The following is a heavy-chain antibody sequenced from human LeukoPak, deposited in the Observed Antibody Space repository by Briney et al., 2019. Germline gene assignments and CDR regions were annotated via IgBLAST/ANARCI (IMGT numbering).Heavy chain of an antibody. V-gene: IGHV1-2*02. CDR2: INPNSGGT. J-gene: IGHJ5*02. CDR1: GYTFTGYY. CDR3: ARDPDTAAGDNWFDP. Sequence: ASVKVSCKASGYTFTGYYMHWVRQAPGQGLEWMGCINPNSGGTNYAQKFQGRVTMTRDTSISTAYMELSRLRSDDTAVYYCARDPDTAAGDNWFDPWGQGTLVTVSS. D-gene: IGHD6-13*01.